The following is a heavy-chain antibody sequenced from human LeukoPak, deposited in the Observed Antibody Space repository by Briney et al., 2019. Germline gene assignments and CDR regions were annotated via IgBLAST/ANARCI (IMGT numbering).Heavy chain of an antibody. V-gene: IGHV3-30-3*01. J-gene: IGHJ5*02. Sequence: PGRSLRLSCAASGFTFSSYAMHWVRQAPGKGLEWVAVISYDGSNKYYADSVKGRFTISRDNSKNTLYLQMNSLRAEDTAVYYCARDQHNWNDAWFDPWGQETLVTVSS. CDR2: ISYDGSNK. CDR3: ARDQHNWNDAWFDP. D-gene: IGHD1-20*01. CDR1: GFTFSSYA.